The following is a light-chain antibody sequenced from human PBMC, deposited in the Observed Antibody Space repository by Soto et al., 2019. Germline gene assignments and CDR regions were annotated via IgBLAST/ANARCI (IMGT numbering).Light chain of an antibody. J-gene: IGLJ2*01. CDR1: SSNIGSQY. CDR2: SNN. V-gene: IGLV1-47*02. CDR3: AAWDDSLSGPV. Sequence: QSVLTQPPSASGTPGQGVTISCSGSSSNIGSQYVYWYQQLPGTAPKLLIYSNNQRPSGVPDLFSGSKSGTSASLAIGGLRSEDEADYYCAAWDDSLSGPVFGGGTKLTVL.